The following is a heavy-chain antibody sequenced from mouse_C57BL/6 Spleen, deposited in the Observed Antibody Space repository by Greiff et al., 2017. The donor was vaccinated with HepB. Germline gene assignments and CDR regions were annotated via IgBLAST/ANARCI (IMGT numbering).Heavy chain of an antibody. V-gene: IGHV1-69*01. CDR1: GYTFTSYW. CDR2: IDPSDSYT. J-gene: IGHJ1*03. CDR3: ARGTVVEDWYFDV. Sequence: VQLQQPGAELVMPGASVKLSCKASGYTFTSYWMHWVKQRPGQGLEWIGEIDPSDSYTNYNQKFKGKSTLTVDKSSSTAYMQLSSLTSEDSAVYYGARGTVVEDWYFDVWGTGTTVTVSS. D-gene: IGHD1-1*01.